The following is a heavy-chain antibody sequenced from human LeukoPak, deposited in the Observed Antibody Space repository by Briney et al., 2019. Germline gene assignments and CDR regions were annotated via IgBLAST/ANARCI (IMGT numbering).Heavy chain of an antibody. CDR2: ISTSSSYI. Sequence: GGSLRLSCAASGFKFSSYSMNWVRQAPGKGLEWVSCISTSSSYIYYADSVKGRFTISRDNAKKSLYLQMNSLRAEDTAVYYCARAYSGTYGLGYYYMDVWGKGTTVTVSS. CDR3: ARAYSGTYGLGYYYMDV. CDR1: GFKFSSYS. D-gene: IGHD1-26*01. V-gene: IGHV3-21*01. J-gene: IGHJ6*03.